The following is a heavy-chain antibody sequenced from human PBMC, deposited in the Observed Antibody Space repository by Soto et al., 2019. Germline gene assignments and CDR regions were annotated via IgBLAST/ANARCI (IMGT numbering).Heavy chain of an antibody. D-gene: IGHD1-26*01. CDR1: GFTFSSYW. J-gene: IGHJ4*02. V-gene: IGHV3-74*01. CDR3: ARAPYGSYYSYFDY. CDR2: INTDGSTT. Sequence: EVQLVESGGSLVQPGGSLRLSCAASGFTFSSYWMYWVRQAPGKGLVWVSRINTDGSTTTYADSVKGRFTISRDNAKNTLFLQMNSLGAEDTAVYYCARAPYGSYYSYFDYWGQGTLVAVSS.